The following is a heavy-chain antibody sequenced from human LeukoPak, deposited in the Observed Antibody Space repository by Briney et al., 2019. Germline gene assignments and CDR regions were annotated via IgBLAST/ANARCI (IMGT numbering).Heavy chain of an antibody. J-gene: IGHJ3*02. CDR1: GYTFSSHD. V-gene: IGHV1-8*01. CDR3: ARIVSFEVVTSPRAFDI. D-gene: IGHD3-3*01. CDR2: MNPNSGNT. Sequence: EASVKVSCKASGYTFSSHDINWVRQATGQGLEWMGWMNPNSGNTGFAKNFQGRATITRDTSISTAYMELSSLRSEDTAVYYCARIVSFEVVTSPRAFDIWGQGTMITVSS.